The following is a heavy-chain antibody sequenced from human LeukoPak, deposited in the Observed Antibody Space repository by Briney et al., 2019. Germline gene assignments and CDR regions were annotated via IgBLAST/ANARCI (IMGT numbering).Heavy chain of an antibody. CDR2: IYTGGST. Sequence: SETLSLTCTVSGGSISSYYWSWIRQPAGKGLEWIGRIYTGGSTNYNPSLKSRVTMSVDTSKNQFSLKLSSVTAADTAVYYCARDRATGTSHYYYYGMDVWGQGTTVTVSS. V-gene: IGHV4-4*07. D-gene: IGHD1-1*01. J-gene: IGHJ6*02. CDR1: GGSISSYY. CDR3: ARDRATGTSHYYYYGMDV.